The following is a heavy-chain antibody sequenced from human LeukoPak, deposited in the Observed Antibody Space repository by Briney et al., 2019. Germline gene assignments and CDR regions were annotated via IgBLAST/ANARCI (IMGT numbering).Heavy chain of an antibody. V-gene: IGHV4-59*01. CDR1: GTSISSYY. J-gene: IGHJ3*02. D-gene: IGHD6-19*01. CDR3: ARDTSGWLSAFDI. Sequence: LSETLSHTCTVSGTSISSYYWSWIRQPPGKGLEWIGFIYYSGSTNYNPSLKSRVTISVDTSKNQFSLKLSSVTAADTAVFYCARDTSGWLSAFDIWGQGTMVTVSS. CDR2: IYYSGST.